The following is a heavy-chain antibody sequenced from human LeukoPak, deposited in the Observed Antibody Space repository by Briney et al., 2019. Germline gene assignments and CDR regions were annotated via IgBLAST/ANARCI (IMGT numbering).Heavy chain of an antibody. CDR2: IYYSGST. V-gene: IGHV4-39*07. CDR1: GGSISSSSYY. D-gene: IGHD3-10*01. CDR3: ASLWFGDSDY. Sequence: SETLSLTCTVSGGSISSSSYYWGWIRQPPGKGLEWIGCIYYSGSTYYNPSLKSRVTISVDTSKNQFSLELSSVTAADTAVYYCASLWFGDSDYWGQGTPVTVSS. J-gene: IGHJ4*02.